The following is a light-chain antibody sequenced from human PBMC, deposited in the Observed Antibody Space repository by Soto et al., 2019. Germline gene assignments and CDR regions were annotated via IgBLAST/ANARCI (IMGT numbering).Light chain of an antibody. CDR3: QQSSNWPPT. CDR1: QCVSSY. CDR2: YAS. V-gene: IGKV3-11*01. J-gene: IGKJ1*01. Sequence: EVELALSAPTPSLNQAERATPTFRASQCVSSYLACYQQKPVQAPCLHIYYASTRATGVRATISASVSRTDFTHTIPSLAPEDCAVYSCQQSSNWPPTFGKGAKVDIK.